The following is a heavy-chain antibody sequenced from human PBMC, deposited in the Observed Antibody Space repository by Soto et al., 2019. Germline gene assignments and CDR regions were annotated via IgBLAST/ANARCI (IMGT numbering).Heavy chain of an antibody. CDR2: IIPIVETP. Sequence: SVQVSCKASGGTFNSYDINWVRQAPEQGLEWMGGIIPIVETPKYAQKFQGRVTITADESTNTVYMELSSLRSEDTAMYYCARLSRXNYYDTSGFFKDNWFDPWGQGTLVTVSS. D-gene: IGHD3-22*01. V-gene: IGHV1-69*13. J-gene: IGHJ5*02. CDR3: ARLSRXNYYDTSGFFKDNWFDP. CDR1: GGTFNSYD.